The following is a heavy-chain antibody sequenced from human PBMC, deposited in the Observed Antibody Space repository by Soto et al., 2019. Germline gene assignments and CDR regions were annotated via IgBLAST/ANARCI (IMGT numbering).Heavy chain of an antibody. Sequence: PGGSLRLSCAASGFTFSSYSMNWVRQAPGKGLEWVSSISSSSSYIYYADSVKGRFTTSRDNAKNSLYLQMNSLRAEDTAVYYCARNHEYYYDSSGYPTYYYYGMDVWGQGTTVTVSS. V-gene: IGHV3-21*01. CDR3: ARNHEYYYDSSGYPTYYYYGMDV. D-gene: IGHD3-22*01. CDR2: ISSSSSYI. J-gene: IGHJ6*02. CDR1: GFTFSSYS.